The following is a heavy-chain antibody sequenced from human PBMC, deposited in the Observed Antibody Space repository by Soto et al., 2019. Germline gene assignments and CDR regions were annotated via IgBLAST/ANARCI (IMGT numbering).Heavy chain of an antibody. CDR1: GFTFSSYG. CDR3: ANFLYDSSGC. CDR2: ISYDGSNK. Sequence: QVQLVESGGGVVQPGRSLRLSCAASGFTFSSYGMHWVRQAPGKGLEWVAVISYDGSNKYYADSVKGRFTISRDNSKNTLYLQMNSPRAEDTAVYYCANFLYDSSGCWGQGTLVTVSS. D-gene: IGHD3-22*01. J-gene: IGHJ4*02. V-gene: IGHV3-30*18.